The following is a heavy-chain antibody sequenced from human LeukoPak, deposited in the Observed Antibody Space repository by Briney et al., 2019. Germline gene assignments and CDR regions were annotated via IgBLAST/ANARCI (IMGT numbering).Heavy chain of an antibody. V-gene: IGHV1-8*03. CDR3: ARGGDSSGYSIDY. CDR2: MNPNSGNT. D-gene: IGHD3-22*01. CDR1: GYTFTSYY. J-gene: IGHJ4*02. Sequence: ASVKVSCKASGYTFTSYYMHWVRQAPGQGLEWMGWMNPNSGNTGYAQKFQGRVTITRNTSISTAYMELSSLRSEDTAVYYCARGGDSSGYSIDYWGQGTLVTVSS.